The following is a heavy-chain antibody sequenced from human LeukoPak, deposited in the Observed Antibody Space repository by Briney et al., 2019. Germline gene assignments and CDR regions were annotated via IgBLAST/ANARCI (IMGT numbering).Heavy chain of an antibody. Sequence: GGSLRLSFAASGFPLSNYWMSWVRQAPGKGLEWVANIKEDGSEKYYVESVKGRFTISRDNAKNSLYLQMNSLRAEDTAVYYCARDWNYHDSSGYYYVDAFDIWGQGTMVTVSS. J-gene: IGHJ3*02. CDR1: GFPLSNYW. D-gene: IGHD3-22*01. CDR3: ARDWNYHDSSGYYYVDAFDI. V-gene: IGHV3-7*01. CDR2: IKEDGSEK.